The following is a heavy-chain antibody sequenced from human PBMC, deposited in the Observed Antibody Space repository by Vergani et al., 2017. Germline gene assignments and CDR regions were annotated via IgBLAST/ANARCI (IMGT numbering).Heavy chain of an antibody. CDR1: GFTFSSYW. V-gene: IGHV3-7*03. CDR2: IKQDGSEK. Sequence: EVQLVESGGGLVQPGGSLRLSCAASGFTFSSYWMSWVRQAPGKGLEWVANIKQDGSEKYYVDSVKGRFTISRDNAKNSLYLQMNSLRAEDTAVYYCAKDRYRIAAAGYDYWGQGTLVTVSS. CDR3: AKDRYRIAAAGYDY. D-gene: IGHD6-13*01. J-gene: IGHJ4*02.